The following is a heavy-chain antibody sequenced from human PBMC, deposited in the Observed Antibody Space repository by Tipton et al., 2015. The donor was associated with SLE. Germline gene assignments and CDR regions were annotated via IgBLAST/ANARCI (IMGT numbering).Heavy chain of an antibody. CDR3: AREGAMIVPRGSFDI. V-gene: IGHV4-4*07. J-gene: IGHJ3*02. D-gene: IGHD3-22*01. CDR1: GGSIRNHY. CDR2: IYTSGST. Sequence: TLSLTCTVSGGSIRNHYWSWIRQPAGKGLEWIGRIYTSGSTNYNPSLKSRFPLSVDTSKNQFSLKLSPVTAAGTAVYYCAREGAMIVPRGSFDIWGQGTMVTVSS.